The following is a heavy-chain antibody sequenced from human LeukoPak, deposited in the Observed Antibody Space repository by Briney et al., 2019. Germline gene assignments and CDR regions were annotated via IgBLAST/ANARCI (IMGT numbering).Heavy chain of an antibody. CDR1: GFTFSTYG. CDR3: AKEVGYGMDV. CDR2: IPYDGSNK. Sequence: GRSLRLSCAASGFTFSTYGFHWVRRAPGKGLEWVAVIPYDGSNKYYADSVKGRFTISRDNSKNTLYLQMNTLRAEDTAVYYCAKEVGYGMDVWGQGTTVTVSS. D-gene: IGHD1-26*01. V-gene: IGHV3-30*18. J-gene: IGHJ6*02.